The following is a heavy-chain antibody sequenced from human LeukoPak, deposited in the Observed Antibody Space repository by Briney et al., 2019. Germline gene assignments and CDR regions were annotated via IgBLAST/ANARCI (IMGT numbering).Heavy chain of an antibody. CDR2: MNPNSGNT. CDR3: ARGPLLWFGELLYWFGP. V-gene: IGHV1-8*01. J-gene: IGHJ5*02. D-gene: IGHD3-10*01. CDR1: GYTFTSYD. Sequence: ASVKVSCKASGYTFTSYDINWVRQATGQGLEWMGWMNPNSGNTGYAQKFQGRVTMTRNTSISTAYMELSSLRSEDTAVYYCARGPLLWFGELLYWFGPWGQGTLVTVSS.